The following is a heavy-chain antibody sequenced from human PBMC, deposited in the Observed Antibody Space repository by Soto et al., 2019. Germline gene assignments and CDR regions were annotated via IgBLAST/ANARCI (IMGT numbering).Heavy chain of an antibody. Sequence: SETLSLTCTVSGGSISSYYWSWIRQPPGKGLEWIGYIYYSGSTNYNPSLKSRVTISVDTSKNQFSLKLSSVTAADTAVYYCARLGCSSTSCYAFDYWGQGSLVTGSS. CDR2: IYYSGST. J-gene: IGHJ4*02. CDR1: GGSISSYY. D-gene: IGHD2-2*01. V-gene: IGHV4-59*08. CDR3: ARLGCSSTSCYAFDY.